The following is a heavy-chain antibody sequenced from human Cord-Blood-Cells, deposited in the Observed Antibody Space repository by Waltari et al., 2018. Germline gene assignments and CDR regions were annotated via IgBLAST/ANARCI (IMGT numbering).Heavy chain of an antibody. J-gene: IGHJ6*03. V-gene: IGHV3-33*01. CDR3: ASTPPFSSSWYFRYYYMDV. Sequence: SYGMHWVRQAPGKGLEWVAVIWYDGSNKYYADSVKGRFTISRDNSKNTLYLQMNSLRAEDTAVYYCASTPPFSSSWYFRYYYMDVGGKGTTVTVAS. CDR2: IWYDGSNK. D-gene: IGHD6-13*01. CDR1: SYG.